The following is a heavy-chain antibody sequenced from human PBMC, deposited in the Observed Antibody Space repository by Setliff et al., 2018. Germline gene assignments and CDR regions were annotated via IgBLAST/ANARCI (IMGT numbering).Heavy chain of an antibody. J-gene: IGHJ4*02. V-gene: IGHV4-39*01. CDR2: IYYNGST. Sequence: PSETLTLTCTVASGSISSSSYYWGWVRQPPGKGLEWIGTIYYNGSTYYNPSLKSRVTISVDTSKNQFSLKLSSVTAADTAVFYCARHGSGTYSPFYFDYWGQGTLVTVSS. CDR3: ARHGSGTYSPFYFDY. CDR1: SGSISSSSYY. D-gene: IGHD3-10*01.